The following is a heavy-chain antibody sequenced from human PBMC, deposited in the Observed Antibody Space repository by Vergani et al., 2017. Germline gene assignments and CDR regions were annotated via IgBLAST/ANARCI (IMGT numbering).Heavy chain of an antibody. CDR2: IYYSGLT. D-gene: IGHD6-19*01. CDR3: AIQRPGSGWSPGDFDD. V-gene: IGHV4-39*01. CDR1: ADSISSGSYY. Sequence: QVRLQESGPGLVKPSETLFLTCTVSADSISSGSYYWGWIRQPPGKSLEWIGSIYYSGLTYYNPSLKSRVAISVDTSKNQFSLKVTSVTAADTAVYFCAIQRPGSGWSPGDFDDWGQGILVTVSS. J-gene: IGHJ4*02.